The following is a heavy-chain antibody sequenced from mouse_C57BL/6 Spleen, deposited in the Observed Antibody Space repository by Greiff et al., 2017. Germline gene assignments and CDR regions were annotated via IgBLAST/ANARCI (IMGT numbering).Heavy chain of an antibody. CDR2: ISGGGDDT. J-gene: IGHJ2*01. CDR3: ARPTVQYYFDY. Sequence: EVMLVESGGGLVKPGGSLKLSCAASGFTFSSYTMSWVRQTPEKRLEWVATISGGGDDTYYPDSVKGRFTISRDNTKNTLYLQMSSLRSEDTALYYCARPTVQYYFDYWGQGTTLTVSS. V-gene: IGHV5-9*01. D-gene: IGHD3-2*02. CDR1: GFTFSSYT.